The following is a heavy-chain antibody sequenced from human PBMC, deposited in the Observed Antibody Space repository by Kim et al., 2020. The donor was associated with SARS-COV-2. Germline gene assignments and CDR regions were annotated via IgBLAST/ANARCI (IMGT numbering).Heavy chain of an antibody. CDR3: ARHGGARWLQSTSWYFDL. J-gene: IGHJ2*01. V-gene: IGHV4-59*08. D-gene: IGHD5-12*01. Sequence: KSRFTISVDTSKNQFSLKLSSVTAADTAVYYCARHGGARWLQSTSWYFDLWGRGTLVTVSS.